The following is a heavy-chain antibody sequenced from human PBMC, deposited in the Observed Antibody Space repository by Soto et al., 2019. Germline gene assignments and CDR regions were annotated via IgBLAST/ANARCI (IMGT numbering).Heavy chain of an antibody. Sequence: SETLSLTCNVSGDSISNSYWSWIRQPPGKGLEWIAYIYYSGTTNYNPSLESRVTISMDTSKNQFSPRLTSVTAADTAVYYCAKSVVHQWLVHDAFDIWGQGTLVTV. J-gene: IGHJ3*02. CDR3: AKSVVHQWLVHDAFDI. V-gene: IGHV4-59*03. CDR1: GDSISNSY. D-gene: IGHD6-19*01. CDR2: IYYSGTT.